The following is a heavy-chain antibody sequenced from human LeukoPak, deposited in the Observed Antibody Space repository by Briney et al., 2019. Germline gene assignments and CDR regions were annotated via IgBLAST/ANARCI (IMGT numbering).Heavy chain of an antibody. D-gene: IGHD6-6*01. CDR1: GFTFSSYG. J-gene: IGHJ5*02. CDR3: ARLYSSSSLSDNWFDP. CDR2: ISYDGSNK. V-gene: IGHV3-30*03. Sequence: GGSLRLSCAASGFTFSSYGMHWVRQAPGKGLEWVAVISYDGSNKYYADSVKGRFTISRDNSKNTLYLQMNSLRTEDTAVYYCARLYSSSSLSDNWFDPWRQGTLVTVSS.